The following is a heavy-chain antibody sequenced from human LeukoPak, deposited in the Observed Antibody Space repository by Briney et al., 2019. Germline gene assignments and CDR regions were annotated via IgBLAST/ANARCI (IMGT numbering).Heavy chain of an antibody. Sequence: ASVKVSCKASGYTFTGYYMHWVRQAPGQGLEWMGWMNPNSGGTNYAQKFQGRVTMTRDTSISTAYMELGRLRSDDTAVYYCARFGGRTIFGVVTLDYYYGMDVWGQGTTVTVSS. V-gene: IGHV1-2*02. J-gene: IGHJ6*02. D-gene: IGHD3-3*01. CDR3: ARFGGRTIFGVVTLDYYYGMDV. CDR2: MNPNSGGT. CDR1: GYTFTGYY.